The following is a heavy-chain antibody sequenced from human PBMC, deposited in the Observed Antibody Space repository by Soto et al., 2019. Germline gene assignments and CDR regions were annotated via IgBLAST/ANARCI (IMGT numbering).Heavy chain of an antibody. CDR2: ISGSGGST. V-gene: IGHV3-23*01. CDR3: AKDRGSIDPPEYFPH. J-gene: IGHJ1*01. Sequence: GALRISRAASGFTFCSYAMSWVRQAPGEGVEWVSAISGSGGSTYYADSVKGRVTLSRDKSKNQLYLQMNRLRAEDTAVYYCAKDRGSIDPPEYFPHWGQGTLGTVSS. CDR1: GFTFCSYA. D-gene: IGHD6-13*01.